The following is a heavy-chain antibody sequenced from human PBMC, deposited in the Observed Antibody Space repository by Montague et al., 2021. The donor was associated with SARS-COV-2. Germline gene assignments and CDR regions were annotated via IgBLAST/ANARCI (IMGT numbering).Heavy chain of an antibody. CDR1: GFTFSSYE. J-gene: IGHJ5*02. CDR2: ISSSGSTI. CDR3: ARDVGVVRNWFDP. V-gene: IGHV3-48*03. Sequence: SLRLSCAASGFTFSSYEMNWVRQAPGKGLEWVSYISSSGSTIYYADSVKGRFTISRDNAKNSLYLQMNSLRAEDTAVYYCARDVGVVRNWFDPWGQGTLVTVSS. D-gene: IGHD3-10*01.